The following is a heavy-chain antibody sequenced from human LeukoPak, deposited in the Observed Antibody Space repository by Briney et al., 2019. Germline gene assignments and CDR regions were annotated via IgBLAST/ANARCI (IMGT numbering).Heavy chain of an antibody. CDR2: IAISGTYI. Sequence: PGGSLRLSCAASGVILSDYNMNWGRQAPGKGLEWGSFIAISGTYITYADSVKGRFTISRDNAKNSLYLQMNSLRAEDTAVYYCARDLSATARAYDYWGQGTLVTVSS. CDR3: ARDLSATARAYDY. D-gene: IGHD1-26*01. CDR1: GVILSDYN. V-gene: IGHV3-21*01. J-gene: IGHJ4*02.